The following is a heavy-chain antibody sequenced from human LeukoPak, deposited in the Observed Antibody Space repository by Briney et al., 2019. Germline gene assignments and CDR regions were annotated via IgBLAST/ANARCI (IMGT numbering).Heavy chain of an antibody. CDR3: ARDGDYDILTGYPRLPFDY. Sequence: ASVKVSCKAAGYTFSTYDISWVRQATGQGLEWMGWMNPKSGNTLYAQKFQGRVTMTRNTSISTAYMELSSVRSEDTAVYYCARDGDYDILTGYPRLPFDYWGQGTLVTVSS. J-gene: IGHJ4*02. CDR1: GYTFSTYD. V-gene: IGHV1-8*01. D-gene: IGHD3-9*01. CDR2: MNPKSGNT.